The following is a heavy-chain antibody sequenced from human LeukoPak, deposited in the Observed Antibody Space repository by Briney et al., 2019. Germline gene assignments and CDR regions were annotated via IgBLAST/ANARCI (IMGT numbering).Heavy chain of an antibody. V-gene: IGHV3-30*04. D-gene: IGHD3-22*01. CDR2: ISYDGSNE. Sequence: PGGSLSLSFAASGLPFRIYAMHWVRQAPGKGLEYVPIISYDGSNEYYADSVKGRFTVSRDNSKNTLYLQMSSLRDEDTAMYYCATLGANYYYDTSGPLWYWGQGTLVTVSS. J-gene: IGHJ4*02. CDR3: ATLGANYYYDTSGPLWY. CDR1: GLPFRIYA.